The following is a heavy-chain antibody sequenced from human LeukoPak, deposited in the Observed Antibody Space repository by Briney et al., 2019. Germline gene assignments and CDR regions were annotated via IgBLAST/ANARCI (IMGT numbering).Heavy chain of an antibody. CDR1: GYTFTGYY. D-gene: IGHD3-16*02. Sequence: GASVKVSCKTSGYTFTGYYIHWVRQAPGQGLEWMGWINPNSGDTNYAQKFQGRVSMTGDTSISTAYMELSRLRSDDTAVYYCARDAALGGVIVTWGQGTLVTVSS. CDR2: INPNSGDT. J-gene: IGHJ5*02. V-gene: IGHV1-2*02. CDR3: ARDAALGGVIVT.